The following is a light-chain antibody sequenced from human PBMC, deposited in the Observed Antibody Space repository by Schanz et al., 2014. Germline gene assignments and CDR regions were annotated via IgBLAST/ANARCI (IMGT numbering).Light chain of an antibody. V-gene: IGKV3D-15*01. CDR1: QSVSSN. J-gene: IGKJ4*01. Sequence: EIVMTQSPATLSVSPGERATLSCRASQSVSSNLAWYQQTPGQAPRLLIYGASTRATGIPVRFSGSGSGTEFTLTISSLQSEDIGVYFCQQYNEWPPLTFGGGTKVEIK. CDR2: GAS. CDR3: QQYNEWPPLT.